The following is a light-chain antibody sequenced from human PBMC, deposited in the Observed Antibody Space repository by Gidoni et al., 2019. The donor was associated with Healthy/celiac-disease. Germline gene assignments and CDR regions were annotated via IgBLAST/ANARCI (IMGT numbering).Light chain of an antibody. CDR3: QSADSSGTQPNVV. V-gene: IGLV3-25*03. CDR2: KDS. Sequence: SYELTQPPSVSVSPGQTARITCSGDALPKQYAYWYQQKPGQAPVLVIYKDSERPSGIPERFSGSSSGTTVTLTISGVQAEDEADYYCQSADSSGTQPNVVFGGGTKLTVL. J-gene: IGLJ2*01. CDR1: ALPKQY.